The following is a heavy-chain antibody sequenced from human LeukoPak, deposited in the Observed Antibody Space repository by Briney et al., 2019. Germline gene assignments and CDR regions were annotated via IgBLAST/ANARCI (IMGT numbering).Heavy chain of an antibody. CDR3: ARDNQPTYYYDSSGYYYFDY. CDR2: ISAYNGNT. V-gene: IGHV1-18*01. CDR1: GYTFTSYG. Sequence: ASVKVSCKASGYTFTSYGISWVRQAPGQGLEWMGWISAYNGNTNYAQKLQGRVTMTTDTSASTAYMELRSLRSDDTAVYYCARDNQPTYYYDSSGYYYFDYWGQGTLVTVSS. D-gene: IGHD3-22*01. J-gene: IGHJ4*02.